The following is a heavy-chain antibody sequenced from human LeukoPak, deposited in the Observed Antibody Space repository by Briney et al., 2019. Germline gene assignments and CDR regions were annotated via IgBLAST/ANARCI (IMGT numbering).Heavy chain of an antibody. V-gene: IGHV4-39*07. CDR2: IYYSGST. D-gene: IGHD6-19*01. CDR1: SGSISSSSYY. J-gene: IGHJ4*02. CDR3: ARVYSSGWYGY. Sequence: SETLSLTCTVSSGSISSSSYYWGWIRQPPGKGLEWIGSIYYSGSTYYNPSLKSRVTISVDTSKNQFSLKLSSVTAADTAVYYCARVYSSGWYGYWGQGTLVTVSS.